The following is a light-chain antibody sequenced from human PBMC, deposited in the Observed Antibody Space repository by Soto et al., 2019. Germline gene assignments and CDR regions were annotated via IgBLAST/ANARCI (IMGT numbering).Light chain of an antibody. V-gene: IGKV3-20*01. Sequence: ETVLTQSPATLSLSPGERATLSCRTSQSVSSSSFAWYQQKPGQAPRLLIHGTSTRATGIANRFSGSGSGTDFTLTISGLEAEDVAVYYCQQYGGSPTWTFGQGTKVEIK. CDR2: GTS. CDR3: QQYGGSPTWT. CDR1: QSVSSSS. J-gene: IGKJ1*01.